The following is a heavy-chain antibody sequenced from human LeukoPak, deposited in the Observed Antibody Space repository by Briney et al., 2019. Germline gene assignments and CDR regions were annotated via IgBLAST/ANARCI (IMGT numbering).Heavy chain of an antibody. Sequence: GGSLRLSCAASGFTFSSYSMNWVRQAPGKGLEWVSSISSSSSYIYYADSVKGRFTISRDNAKNSLYLQMNSLGAEDTAVYYCARENIVATRYYYYYYMDVWGKGTTVTVSS. J-gene: IGHJ6*03. CDR2: ISSSSSYI. CDR3: ARENIVATRYYYYYYMDV. V-gene: IGHV3-21*01. D-gene: IGHD5-12*01. CDR1: GFTFSSYS.